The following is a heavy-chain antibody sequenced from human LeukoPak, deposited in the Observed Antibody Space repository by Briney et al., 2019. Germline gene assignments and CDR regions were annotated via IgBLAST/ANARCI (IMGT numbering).Heavy chain of an antibody. J-gene: IGHJ4*02. CDR2: IIPILGIA. CDR3: ATPRFGELSFDY. D-gene: IGHD3-10*01. Sequence: SVKVSCKASGGTFSSYAISWVRQAPGQGLEWMGRIIPILGIAIYAQKFQGRVTMTEDTSTDTAYMELSSLRSEDTAVYYCATPRFGELSFDYWGQGTLVTVSS. V-gene: IGHV1-69*04. CDR1: GGTFSSYA.